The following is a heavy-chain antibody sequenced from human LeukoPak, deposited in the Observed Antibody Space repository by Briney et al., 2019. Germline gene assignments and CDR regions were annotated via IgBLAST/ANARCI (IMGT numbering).Heavy chain of an antibody. J-gene: IGHJ4*02. V-gene: IGHV4-4*07. D-gene: IGHD5-18*01. CDR3: ARDPGYSYAFDY. CDR2: IYTSGST. CDR1: GGSISIYY. Sequence: SETLSLTCTVSGGSISIYYWSWIRQPAGKGLEWIGRIYTSGSTNYNPSLKSRVTISVDKSKNQFSLKLSSVTAADTAVYYCARDPGYSYAFDYWGQGALVTVSS.